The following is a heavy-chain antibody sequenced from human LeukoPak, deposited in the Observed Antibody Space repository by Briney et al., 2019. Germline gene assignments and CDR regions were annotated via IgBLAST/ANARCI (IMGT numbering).Heavy chain of an antibody. CDR3: ARHGGVSYNWFNP. CDR2: INHSGST. CDR1: GGSFSGYY. J-gene: IGHJ5*02. Sequence: PSETLSLTCAVYGGSFSGYYWSWIRQPPGKGLEWIGEINHSGSTNYNPSLKSRVTISVDTSKNQFSLKLSSVTAADTAVYYCARHGGVSYNWFNPWGQGTLVTVSS. V-gene: IGHV4-34*01. D-gene: IGHD3-16*01.